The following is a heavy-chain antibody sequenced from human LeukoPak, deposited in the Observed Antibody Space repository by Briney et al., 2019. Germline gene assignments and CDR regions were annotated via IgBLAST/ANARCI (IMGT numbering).Heavy chain of an antibody. J-gene: IGHJ6*03. V-gene: IGHV3-21*04. D-gene: IGHD3-3*01. CDR2: ISSSSSYI. Sequence: GGSLRLSCAASGFTFSSYSMNWVRQAPGKGLEWVSCISSSSSYIYYADSVKGRFTISRDNAKNPLYLQMNSLRAEDTALYYCARGGITIFGVVSYMDVWGKGTTVTVSS. CDR1: GFTFSSYS. CDR3: ARGGITIFGVVSYMDV.